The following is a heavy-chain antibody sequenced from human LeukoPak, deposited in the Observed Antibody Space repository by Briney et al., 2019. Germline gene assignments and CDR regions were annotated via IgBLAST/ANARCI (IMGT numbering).Heavy chain of an antibody. V-gene: IGHV4-34*01. J-gene: IGHJ4*02. D-gene: IGHD3-22*01. CDR2: INHSGST. Sequence: SETLSLTCAVYGGSFSGYYWSWIRQPPGKGLEWIGEINHSGSTNYNPSLKGRVTISVDTSKNQFSLKLSSVTAADTAVYYCARVPRKAYYYDSSGTPVGFDYWGQGTLVTVSS. CDR3: ARVPRKAYYYDSSGTPVGFDY. CDR1: GGSFSGYY.